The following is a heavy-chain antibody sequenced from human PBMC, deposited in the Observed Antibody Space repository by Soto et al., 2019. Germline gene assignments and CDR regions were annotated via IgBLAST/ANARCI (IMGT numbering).Heavy chain of an antibody. J-gene: IGHJ6*02. CDR1: GYTFTSYD. D-gene: IGHD2-8*01. CDR3: SRIMLEYYYYYYGMDV. V-gene: IGHV1-8*01. Sequence: ASVKVSCKASGYTFTSYDINWVRQATGQGLEWMGWMNPNSGNTGYAQKFQGRVTMTRNTSISTAYMELSSLRSEDTAVYYCSRIMLEYYYYYYGMDVWGQGTTVTVSS. CDR2: MNPNSGNT.